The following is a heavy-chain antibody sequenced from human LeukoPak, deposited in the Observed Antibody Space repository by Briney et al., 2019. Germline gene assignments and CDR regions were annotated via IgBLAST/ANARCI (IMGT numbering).Heavy chain of an antibody. V-gene: IGHV3-30-3*01. CDR2: MSYDGTNE. CDR3: AREFVSGWFDY. CDR1: GFTFSTYN. Sequence: PGRSLRLSCAASGFTFSTYNIHWVRQAPGKGLEWVAVMSYDGTNEYYADSVKGRFIISRDNSKNTLFLEMNSLRAEDTAVYYCAREFVSGWFDYWGQGTLVTVSS. D-gene: IGHD6-19*01. J-gene: IGHJ4*02.